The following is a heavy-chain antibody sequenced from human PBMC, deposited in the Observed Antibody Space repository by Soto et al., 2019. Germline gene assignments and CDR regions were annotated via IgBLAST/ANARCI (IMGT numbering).Heavy chain of an antibody. CDR2: IIPIFGTA. J-gene: IGHJ5*02. CDR1: GGTFSSYA. CDR3: ARDPRYNWNYAWFDP. Sequence: RASVKVSCKASGGTFSSYAISWVRQAPGQGLEWMGGIIPIFGTANYAQKFQGRVTITADESTSTAYMELSSLRSEDTAVYYCARDPRYNWNYAWFDPWGQGTLVTVSS. V-gene: IGHV1-69*13. D-gene: IGHD1-7*01.